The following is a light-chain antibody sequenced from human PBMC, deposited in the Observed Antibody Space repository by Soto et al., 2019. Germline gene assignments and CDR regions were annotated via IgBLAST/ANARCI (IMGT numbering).Light chain of an antibody. V-gene: IGKV3-20*01. CDR1: QSVSSSY. CDR2: DAS. Sequence: ESVLTQSPGTLSLSPGERATLSCMASQSVSSSYLAWYQQKPGQAPRLLIYDASSRATGIPDRFSGGGSGTDFTLTISRLEPEDFAVYYCQQFSSYPLTFGGGTKVDIK. J-gene: IGKJ4*01. CDR3: QQFSSYPLT.